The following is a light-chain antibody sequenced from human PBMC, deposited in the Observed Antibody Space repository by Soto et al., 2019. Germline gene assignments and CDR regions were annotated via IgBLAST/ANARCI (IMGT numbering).Light chain of an antibody. Sequence: QSALTQPPSVSGAPGQRVTISCTGNSTNIGAGYDVHWYQHFPGTAPKLLIYGTSNRPSGVPDRFSASKSGTSASLAITGLQADDEADFYCQSYDSSLRGVVFGGGTKLTVL. CDR1: STNIGAGYD. CDR2: GTS. V-gene: IGLV1-40*01. CDR3: QSYDSSLRGVV. J-gene: IGLJ3*02.